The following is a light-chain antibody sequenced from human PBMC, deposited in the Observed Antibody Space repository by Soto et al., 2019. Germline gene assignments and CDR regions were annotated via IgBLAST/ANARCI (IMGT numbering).Light chain of an antibody. Sequence: QSALTQPASVSGSPGQSITISCTGTSSDIGAYNYVSWYQQRPDTAPRLIIYEVTNRPLGVSDRFSGSKSGNTASLTISGLQADDEADYYCRSHTSTNTDDFGSGTKLTVL. CDR2: EVT. J-gene: IGLJ1*01. CDR1: SSDIGAYNY. V-gene: IGLV2-14*01. CDR3: RSHTSTNTDD.